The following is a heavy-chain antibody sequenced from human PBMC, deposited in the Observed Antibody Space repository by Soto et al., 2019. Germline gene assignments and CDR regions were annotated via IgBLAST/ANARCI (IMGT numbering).Heavy chain of an antibody. V-gene: IGHV3-21*01. D-gene: IGHD6-13*01. J-gene: IGHJ3*02. CDR1: GFTFSSYS. Sequence: GGSLRLSCAASGFTFSSYSMNWVRQAPGKGLEWVSSISSSSSYIYYADSVKGRFTISRDNAKNSLYLQMNSLRAEDTAVYYCAGDRQQLEKRAGNAFDIWGQGTMVTVSS. CDR3: AGDRQQLEKRAGNAFDI. CDR2: ISSSSSYI.